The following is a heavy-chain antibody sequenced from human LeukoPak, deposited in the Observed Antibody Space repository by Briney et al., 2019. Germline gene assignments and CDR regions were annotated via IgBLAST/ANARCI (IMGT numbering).Heavy chain of an antibody. CDR2: ISYNARHE. V-gene: IGHV3-30*03. Sequence: GGSLRLSCVASGFTFSGFGMHWVRQAPGKGLEWVAVISYNARHEYYRDSVKGRFSISRDNSKNTVSLQMDSLTIEDTAVYYCVRGGSPPTSTWSLDEWGQGTLVSVSS. CDR3: VRGGSPPTSTWSLDE. J-gene: IGHJ4*02. D-gene: IGHD2-2*01. CDR1: GFTFSGFG.